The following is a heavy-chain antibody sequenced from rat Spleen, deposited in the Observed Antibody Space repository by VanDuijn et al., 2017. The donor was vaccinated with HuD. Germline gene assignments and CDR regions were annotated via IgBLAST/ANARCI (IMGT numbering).Heavy chain of an antibody. V-gene: IGHV5-29*01. Sequence: EVQLVESDGGLVQPGRSLKLSCAASGFTFSDYYMAWVRQAPTKGLEWLATISYDGSSTFYRDSVKGRFTISRDNAESSLALQMDSLRTEDTATYYCARGRLFDYWGQGVMVTVSS. CDR3: ARGRLFDY. J-gene: IGHJ2*01. CDR1: GFTFSDYY. CDR2: ISYDGSST.